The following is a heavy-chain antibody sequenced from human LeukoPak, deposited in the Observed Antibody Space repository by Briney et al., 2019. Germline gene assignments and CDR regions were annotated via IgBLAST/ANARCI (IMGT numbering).Heavy chain of an antibody. Sequence: GGTLRLSCAASGFTFDDYGMRWVRQAPGKGLEWVSRINWNGGSTGYADSVKGRFTISRDNAKNSLYLQMNSLRAEDTAFYYCAREGHYDTSRFDPWGQGTLVTVSS. J-gene: IGHJ5*02. V-gene: IGHV3-20*04. CDR3: AREGHYDTSRFDP. CDR2: INWNGGST. CDR1: GFTFDDYG. D-gene: IGHD3-22*01.